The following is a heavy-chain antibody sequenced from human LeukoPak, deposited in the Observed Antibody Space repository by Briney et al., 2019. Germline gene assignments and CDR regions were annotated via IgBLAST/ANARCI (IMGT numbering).Heavy chain of an antibody. CDR3: ASAGYCSITSCYRAAWFDP. V-gene: IGHV4-34*01. CDR2: INHSGST. CDR1: GGSFSGYY. Sequence: PSETLSLTCAVYGGSFSGYYWSWIRQPPGRGLEWIGEINHSGSTNYNPSLKSRVTISVDTSKNQFSLKLTSVTAADTAVYYCASAGYCSITSCYRAAWFDPWGQGTLVTVSS. J-gene: IGHJ5*02. D-gene: IGHD2-2*01.